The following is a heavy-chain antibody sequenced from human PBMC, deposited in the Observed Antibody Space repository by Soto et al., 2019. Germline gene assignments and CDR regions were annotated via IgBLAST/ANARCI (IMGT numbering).Heavy chain of an antibody. D-gene: IGHD2-2*01. CDR3: ARHYCSSTSCYSAEYFQH. CDR1: GFTFSSNW. CDR2: IKQDGSEK. J-gene: IGHJ1*01. Sequence: EVQLVESGGGLVQPGGSLRLSCAASGFTFSSNWMSWVRQAPGKGLEWVANIKQDGSEKYYVDSVKGRFTISRDNAKNSLYLQMNSLRAEDTAVYYCARHYCSSTSCYSAEYFQHWGQGTLVTVSS. V-gene: IGHV3-7*01.